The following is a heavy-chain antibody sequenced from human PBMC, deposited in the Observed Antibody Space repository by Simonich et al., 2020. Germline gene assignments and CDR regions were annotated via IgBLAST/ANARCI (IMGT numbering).Heavy chain of an antibody. CDR2: IYYRGNT. CDR3: ARHDRWLQFYFDY. J-gene: IGHJ4*02. Sequence: QVQLQESGPGLVKPSETLSLTCTVSGGSIRSYYCSWFRQPPGKGLEWIGYIYYRGNTNYNPSLKSRVTISVDTSKNQFSLKLSSVTAADTAVYYCARHDRWLQFYFDYWGQGTLVTVSS. D-gene: IGHD5-12*01. CDR1: GGSIRSYY. V-gene: IGHV4-59*08.